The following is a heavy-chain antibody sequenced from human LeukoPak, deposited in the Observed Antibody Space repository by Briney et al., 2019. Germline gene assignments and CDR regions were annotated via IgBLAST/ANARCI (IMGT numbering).Heavy chain of an antibody. CDR1: GLTFSSYG. J-gene: IGHJ6*02. CDR2: IDPDGSTT. CDR3: TRVQAGRAGLMDV. Sequence: GGSLILSCAASGLTFSSYGMHWVRQAPGKGLEWVSRIDPDGSTTNYADSVKGRFTTSRDNAKNTLYLQMNSLRAEDTALYYCTRVQAGRAGLMDVWGRGTTVTVSS. V-gene: IGHV3-74*01. D-gene: IGHD6-13*01.